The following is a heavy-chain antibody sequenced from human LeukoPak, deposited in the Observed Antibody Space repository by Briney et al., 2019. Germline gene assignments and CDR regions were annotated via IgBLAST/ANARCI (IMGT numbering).Heavy chain of an antibody. CDR3: ARDELNYYDSSGTFDY. Sequence: GGSLRLSCAASGFTFGSYSMNWVRQAPGKGLEWVSSISSSSSYIYYADSVKGRFTISRDNAKNSLYLQMNSLRAEDTAVYYCARDELNYYDSSGTFDYWGQGTLVTVSS. D-gene: IGHD3-22*01. J-gene: IGHJ4*02. V-gene: IGHV3-21*01. CDR1: GFTFGSYS. CDR2: ISSSSSYI.